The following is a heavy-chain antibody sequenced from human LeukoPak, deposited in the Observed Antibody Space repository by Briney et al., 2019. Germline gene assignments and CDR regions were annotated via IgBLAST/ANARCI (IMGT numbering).Heavy chain of an antibody. Sequence: GGSLGLSCAASGFTVSNNYMSWVRQAAGKGLEWVSVICSGGGTYYADSVKGRFTISRDNSKNTLYLQMNSLKTDDTAVYYCANYGDYQYFDYWGQGTPVTVSS. V-gene: IGHV3-66*01. CDR1: GFTVSNNY. CDR3: ANYGDYQYFDY. J-gene: IGHJ4*02. D-gene: IGHD4-17*01. CDR2: ICSGGGT.